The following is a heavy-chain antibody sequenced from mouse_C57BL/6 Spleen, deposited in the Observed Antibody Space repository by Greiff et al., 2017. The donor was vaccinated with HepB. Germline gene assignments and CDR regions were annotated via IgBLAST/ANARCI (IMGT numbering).Heavy chain of an antibody. Sequence: EVKLVESGEGLVKPGGSLKLSCAASGFTFSSYAMSWVRQTPEKRLEWVAYISSGGDYIYYADTVKGRFTISRDNARNTLYLQMSSLKSEDTAMYYCTREDYYGSSYPWGTGTTVTVSS. CDR1: GFTFSSYA. J-gene: IGHJ1*03. CDR3: TREDYYGSSYP. V-gene: IGHV5-9-1*02. D-gene: IGHD1-1*01. CDR2: ISSGGDYI.